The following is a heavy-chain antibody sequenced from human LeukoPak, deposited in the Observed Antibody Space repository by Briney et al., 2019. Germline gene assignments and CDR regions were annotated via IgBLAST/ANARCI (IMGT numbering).Heavy chain of an antibody. CDR3: AKDDGSATMGFDS. CDR2: IIPIFGTT. V-gene: IGHV1-69*05. CDR1: GGTFSSYA. Sequence: SVKVSCKASGGTFSSYAFSWVRQAPGQGLEWMGGIIPIFGTTNYAEQFQGRVTITTDESTSTAYLDLSSLRSEDMAVYYCAKDDGSATMGFDSWGQGTLVSVSS. J-gene: IGHJ5*01. D-gene: IGHD1-26*01.